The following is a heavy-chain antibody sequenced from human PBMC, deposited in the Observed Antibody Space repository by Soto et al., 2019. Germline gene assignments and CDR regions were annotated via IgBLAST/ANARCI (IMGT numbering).Heavy chain of an antibody. Sequence: EVQLLESGGGLVQPGGSLRISCIGSGFTFSSNAMSWVRQAPGKGLEWVSAISGSGGTTYYADSVKGRFAVSRDNSNNPLYLQMNSLRAEDTAVYYCATQRAGFGSGSDTYYFDYWGQGALVTVSS. CDR3: ATQRAGFGSGSDTYYFDY. CDR1: GFTFSSNA. J-gene: IGHJ4*02. V-gene: IGHV3-23*01. CDR2: ISGSGGTT. D-gene: IGHD3-10*01.